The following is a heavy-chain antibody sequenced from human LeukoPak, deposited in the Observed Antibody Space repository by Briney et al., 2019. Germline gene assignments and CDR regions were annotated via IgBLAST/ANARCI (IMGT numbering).Heavy chain of an antibody. CDR3: ARGGNHYRISGYYYSNY. CDR1: GFTFSDYY. V-gene: IGHV3-11*01. Sequence: PGGSLRLSCAVSGFTFSDYYMSWIRQAPGKGLEWVSYVSSGDSTMYYADSVKGRFTISRDNAKNSLYLQMNSLRAEDTAVYYCARGGNHYRISGYYYSNYWGQGTLVTVSS. D-gene: IGHD3-22*01. CDR2: VSSGDSTM. J-gene: IGHJ4*02.